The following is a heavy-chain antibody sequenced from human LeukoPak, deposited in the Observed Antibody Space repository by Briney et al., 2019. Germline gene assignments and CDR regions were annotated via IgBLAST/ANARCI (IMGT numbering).Heavy chain of an antibody. Sequence: GGSLRLSCAAPGFTFSSYSMNWVRQAPGKGLEWVSYISSSNSTIYYADSVKGRFTISRDNAKNSLYLQMNSLRAEDTAVYYCASRGYSYGYWGQGTLVTVSS. J-gene: IGHJ4*02. CDR3: ASRGYSYGY. D-gene: IGHD5-18*01. CDR1: GFTFSSYS. CDR2: ISSSNSTI. V-gene: IGHV3-48*01.